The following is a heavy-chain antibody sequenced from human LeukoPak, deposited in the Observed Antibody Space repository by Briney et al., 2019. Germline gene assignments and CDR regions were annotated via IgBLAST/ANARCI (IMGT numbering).Heavy chain of an antibody. CDR2: IKQDGSEK. J-gene: IGHJ5*02. CDR1: GFTFPTYW. CDR3: ARGQQLVHWFGP. Sequence: GFLRLSCSTSGFTFPTYWMTWVRQAPGKGVGGVADIKQDGSEKYYVDSVKGRFTISRDNAKNSMDLQMNSLRVEDTAVYYCARGQQLVHWFGPWGPGILVTVSS. D-gene: IGHD6-13*01. V-gene: IGHV3-7*04.